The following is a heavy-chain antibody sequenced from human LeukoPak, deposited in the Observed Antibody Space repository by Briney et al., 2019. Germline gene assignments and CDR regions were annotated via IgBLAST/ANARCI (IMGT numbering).Heavy chain of an antibody. D-gene: IGHD6-13*01. J-gene: IGHJ6*02. CDR2: ISAYNGNT. V-gene: IGHV1-18*01. CDR1: GYTFTSYG. CDR3: ARSTAGTPYYYYGMDV. Sequence: ASVKLSCNASGYTFTSYGISWVRQAPGQGLEWMGWISAYNGNTNNAQKLQGRVTMTTDTSTTTAYMELRSLRSDDAAVYYCARSTAGTPYYYYGMDVWGQGTTVTVSS.